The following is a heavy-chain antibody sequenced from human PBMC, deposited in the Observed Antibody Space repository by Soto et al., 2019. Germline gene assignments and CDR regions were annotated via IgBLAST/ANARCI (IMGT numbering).Heavy chain of an antibody. CDR2: IYYSGST. Sequence: SETLSLTCTVSGGSISSYYWSWIRQPPGKGLEWIGYIYYSGSTNYNPSLKRRVTISVDTSKNQFSLKLSYVTAADTAVYYCASSYYYDSSGYLPPGAMDVWGQGTTVTVSS. CDR1: GGSISSYY. V-gene: IGHV4-59*01. J-gene: IGHJ6*02. CDR3: ASSYYYDSSGYLPPGAMDV. D-gene: IGHD3-22*01.